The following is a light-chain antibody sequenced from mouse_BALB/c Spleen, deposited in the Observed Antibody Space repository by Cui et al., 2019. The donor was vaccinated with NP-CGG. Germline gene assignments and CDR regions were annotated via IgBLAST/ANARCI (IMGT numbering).Light chain of an antibody. CDR2: GTN. J-gene: IGLJ1*01. CDR3: ALWYSNHWV. Sequence: QAVVTQESSLTTSPGETVTLTCRSCTGAVTTINYANWVQEKPDHLFTGLIGGTNNRAPGVPARFSGSLIGDKAALTITGAQTEDEAIYFCALWYSNHWVFGGGTKLTVL. CDR1: TGAVTTINY. V-gene: IGLV1*01.